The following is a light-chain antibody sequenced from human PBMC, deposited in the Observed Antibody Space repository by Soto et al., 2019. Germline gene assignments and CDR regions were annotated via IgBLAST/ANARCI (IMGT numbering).Light chain of an antibody. CDR3: LQDYNYPWT. CDR1: QDISNY. J-gene: IGKJ1*01. CDR2: AAS. V-gene: IGKV1-6*01. Sequence: AIQVTQSPSSLSSSVGDRVTITCRASQDISNYLGWYQQKPGKAPNLLMYAASTLQSGVPSRFSGSGSGTGFTLTISSLQPEDCATYYCLQDYNYPWTFGQGTKVEIK.